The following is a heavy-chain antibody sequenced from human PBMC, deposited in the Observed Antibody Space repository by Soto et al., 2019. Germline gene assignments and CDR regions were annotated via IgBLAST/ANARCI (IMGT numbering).Heavy chain of an antibody. D-gene: IGHD4-17*01. CDR2: INHSGST. CDR3: ASFGVRGLGGDYVRGKKGTFDY. Sequence: SDTLSLTCAVYGGSFSGYYWSWIRQPPGKGLEWIGEINHSGSTNYNPSLKSRVTISVDTSKNQFSLKLSSVTAADTAVYYCASFGVRGLGGDYVRGKKGTFDYWGQGTLVTVSS. J-gene: IGHJ4*02. V-gene: IGHV4-34*01. CDR1: GGSFSGYY.